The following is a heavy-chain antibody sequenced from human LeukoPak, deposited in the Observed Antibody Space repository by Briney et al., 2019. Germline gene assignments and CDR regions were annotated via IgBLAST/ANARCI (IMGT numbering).Heavy chain of an antibody. D-gene: IGHD3-22*01. J-gene: IGHJ3*02. V-gene: IGHV3-9*01. Sequence: PGGSLRPSCAASGFTFDDYAMHWVRQAPGKGLEWVSGISWNSGSIGYADSVKGRFTISRDNAKNSLYLQMNSLRAEDTALYYCAKDSVPYYYDSSGYFFAFDIWGQGTMVTVSS. CDR2: ISWNSGSI. CDR1: GFTFDDYA. CDR3: AKDSVPYYYDSSGYFFAFDI.